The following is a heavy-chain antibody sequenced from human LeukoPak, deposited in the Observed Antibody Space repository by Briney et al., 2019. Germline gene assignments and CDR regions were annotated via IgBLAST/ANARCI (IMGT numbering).Heavy chain of an antibody. CDR2: IYYSGST. CDR1: GGSISSSSCY. CDR3: ARAMRTTAVTAGDYHYYYGMDV. D-gene: IGHD4-17*01. Sequence: PSETLSLTCTVSGGSISSSSCYWGWIRQPPGKGLEWIGSIYYSGSTYYNPSLKSRVTISVDTSKNQFSLKLSSVTAADTAVYYCARAMRTTAVTAGDYHYYYGMDVWGQGTTVTVSS. J-gene: IGHJ6*02. V-gene: IGHV4-39*01.